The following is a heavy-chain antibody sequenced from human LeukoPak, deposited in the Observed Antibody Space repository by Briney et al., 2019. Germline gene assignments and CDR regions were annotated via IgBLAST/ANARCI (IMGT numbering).Heavy chain of an antibody. CDR2: IYHSGYT. Sequence: SETLSLTCAVHGVSVSGYYWSWIRQSPGKGLEWIGEIYHSGYTNYNPSLKRRVTISAATSENQLSLRLTSVTAADTAVYYCARMRCGHTDNICYNYWGQGTLVTVSS. V-gene: IGHV4-34*01. CDR3: ARMRCGHTDNICYNY. CDR1: GVSVSGYY. J-gene: IGHJ4*02. D-gene: IGHD2-8*01.